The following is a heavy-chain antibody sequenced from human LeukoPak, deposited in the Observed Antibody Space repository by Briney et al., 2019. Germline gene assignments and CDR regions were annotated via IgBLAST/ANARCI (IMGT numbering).Heavy chain of an antibody. V-gene: IGHV3-21*04. J-gene: IGHJ4*02. D-gene: IGHD3-10*01. CDR1: GFTFSSYS. CDR3: AKGYGSGSLHFDY. CDR2: ISSSSSYI. Sequence: GGSLRLSCAASGFTFSSYSMNWVRQAPGKGLEWVSSISSSSSYIYYADSVKGRFTISRDNAKNSLYLQMNSLRAEDTAVYYCAKGYGSGSLHFDYWGQGTLVTVSS.